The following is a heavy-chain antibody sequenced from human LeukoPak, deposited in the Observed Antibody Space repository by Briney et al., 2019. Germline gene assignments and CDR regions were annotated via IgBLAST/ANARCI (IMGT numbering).Heavy chain of an antibody. J-gene: IGHJ3*02. Sequence: GGSLRLSCAASGFTFSSYSMNWVRQAPGKGLEWVSSISSSSSYIYYADSVKGRFTISRDNAKNSLYLQMNSLRAEDTAVYYCARDSLAVAGPHDAFDIWGQGTMVTVSS. D-gene: IGHD6-19*01. CDR2: ISSSSSYI. V-gene: IGHV3-21*01. CDR1: GFTFSSYS. CDR3: ARDSLAVAGPHDAFDI.